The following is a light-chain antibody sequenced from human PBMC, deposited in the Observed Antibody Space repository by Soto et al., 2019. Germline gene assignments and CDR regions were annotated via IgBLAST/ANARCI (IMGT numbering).Light chain of an antibody. J-gene: IGLJ1*01. CDR1: SSDVGGYDY. CDR3: SSYSITTDYP. Sequence: QCVLSHPASVSWSPGHLITIACTGTSSDVGGYDYVSWYQLHPGKAPKLMVFEVSNRPSGVSYRFSGSKSGNTASLTISGLQAEDEADYFCSSYSITTDYPFGTGTKVTVL. CDR2: EVS. V-gene: IGLV2-14*01.